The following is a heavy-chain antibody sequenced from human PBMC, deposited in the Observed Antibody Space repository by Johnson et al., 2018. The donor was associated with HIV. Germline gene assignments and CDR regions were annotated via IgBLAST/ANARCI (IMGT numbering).Heavy chain of an antibody. D-gene: IGHD2-21*02. CDR1: GFTFSSYA. CDR3: ARDPAHCGGDCYPSDAFDI. Sequence: VQLVESGGGLVQPSRSLRLSCAASGFTFSSYAMSWVRQAPGKGLEWVSYISSSGSTIYYADSVKGRFTISRDNAKNSLYLQMNSLRAEDTAVYYCARDPAHCGGDCYPSDAFDIWGQGTMVTVSS. V-gene: IGHV3-48*04. CDR2: ISSSGSTI. J-gene: IGHJ3*02.